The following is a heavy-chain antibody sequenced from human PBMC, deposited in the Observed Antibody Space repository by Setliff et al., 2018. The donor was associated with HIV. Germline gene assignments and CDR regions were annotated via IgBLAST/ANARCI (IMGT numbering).Heavy chain of an antibody. J-gene: IGHJ4*02. CDR2: IYYSGST. CDR3: ARAAAGNTGPFDL. V-gene: IGHV4-59*08. D-gene: IGHD4-17*01. CDR1: GGSISSYY. Sequence: PSETLSLTCTVSGGSISSYYWSWIRQPPGKGLEWIGCIYYSGSTNYNTSLKSRVTISVDTSKNLFSLRLSSVTASDTAVYYCARAAAGNTGPFDLWGQGSPVTVSS.